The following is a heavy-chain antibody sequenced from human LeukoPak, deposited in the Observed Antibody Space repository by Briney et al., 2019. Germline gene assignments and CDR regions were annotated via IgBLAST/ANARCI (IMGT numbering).Heavy chain of an antibody. J-gene: IGHJ4*02. CDR2: ISGSGDNT. Sequence: GGSLRLSCAASGFTFSRYAMSWVRQAPGKGLEWVSTISGSGDNTYYADSVKGRFTFSRDNSKNTLYLQMNSLRAEDTAVYYCAKFSSGWYGYFDYWGQGTLVTVSS. D-gene: IGHD6-19*01. CDR1: GFTFSRYA. CDR3: AKFSSGWYGYFDY. V-gene: IGHV3-23*01.